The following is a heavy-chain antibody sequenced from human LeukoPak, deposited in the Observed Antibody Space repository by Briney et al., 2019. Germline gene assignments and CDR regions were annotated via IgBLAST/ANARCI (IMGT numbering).Heavy chain of an antibody. CDR1: GFTFSTFG. CDR2: ISGSDRSI. V-gene: IGHV3-23*01. D-gene: IGHD3-10*01. CDR3: ATDKMGGSGSSDY. J-gene: IGHJ4*02. Sequence: GGSLRLSCAASGFTFSTFGMTWVRQAPGKGLEWVSGISGSDRSIYYADSVKGRFTISRDNAKNSLYLQMDSLRAEDTAVYYCATDKMGGSGSSDYWGQGTLVTVSS.